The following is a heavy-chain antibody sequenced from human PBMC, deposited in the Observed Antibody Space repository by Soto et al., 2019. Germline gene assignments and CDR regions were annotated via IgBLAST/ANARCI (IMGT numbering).Heavy chain of an antibody. CDR1: GGSISSGGYS. J-gene: IGHJ4*02. CDR3: AREATIAARLDS. D-gene: IGHD6-6*01. Sequence: PSETLSLTCAVSGGSISSGGYSWSWIRQPPGKGLEWIGYIYHSGSTYYNPSLKSRVTISVDTSKNQFSLKLSSVTAADTAVYYCAREATIAARLDSWGQGTLVTVSS. CDR2: IYHSGST. V-gene: IGHV4-30-2*05.